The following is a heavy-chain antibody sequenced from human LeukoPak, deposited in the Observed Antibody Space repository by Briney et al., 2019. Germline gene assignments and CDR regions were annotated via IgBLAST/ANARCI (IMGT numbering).Heavy chain of an antibody. CDR1: GYTFTSYG. CDR3: ARAGAALYYFDY. J-gene: IGHJ4*02. V-gene: IGHV1-18*01. D-gene: IGHD2-15*01. CDR2: ISAYNGNT. Sequence: GASVKVSCKASGYTFTSYGISWVRQAPGQGLEWMGWISAYNGNTTYAQKLHGRVTMTTDTSTSTAYMELRSLGSDDTAVDYCARAGAALYYFDYWGQGTLVTVSS.